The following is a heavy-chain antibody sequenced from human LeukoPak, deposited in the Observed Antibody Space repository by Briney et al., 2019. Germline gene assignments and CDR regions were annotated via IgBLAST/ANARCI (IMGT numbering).Heavy chain of an antibody. CDR1: GYTFTSYG. CDR3: ARDLTGYYGSGSPTDY. CDR2: ISAYNGNT. Sequence: ASVKVSCKASGYTFTSYGISWVRQAPGQGLEWMGWISAYNGNTNYAQKLQGRVTITTDTSTSTAYMELRSLRSDDTAVYYCARDLTGYYGSGSPTDYWGQGTLVTVSS. D-gene: IGHD3-10*01. J-gene: IGHJ4*02. V-gene: IGHV1-18*01.